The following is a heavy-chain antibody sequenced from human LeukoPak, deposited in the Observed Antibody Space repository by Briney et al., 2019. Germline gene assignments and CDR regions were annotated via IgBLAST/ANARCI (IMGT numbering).Heavy chain of an antibody. CDR2: ISWNSGSI. V-gene: IGHV3-9*03. CDR3: AKDMSVAGTFAFDI. D-gene: IGHD6-19*01. Sequence: PGRSLRLSCAASGFTFDDYAMHWVRQAPGKGLEWVSGISWNSGSIGYADSVKGRFTISRDNAKNSLYLQMNSLRAEDMALYYCAKDMSVAGTFAFDIWGQGTMVTVSS. J-gene: IGHJ3*02. CDR1: GFTFDDYA.